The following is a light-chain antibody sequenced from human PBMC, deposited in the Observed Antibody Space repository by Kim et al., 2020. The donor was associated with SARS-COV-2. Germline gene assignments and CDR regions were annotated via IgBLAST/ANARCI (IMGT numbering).Light chain of an antibody. V-gene: IGKV3-15*01. CDR1: QSVSSK. Sequence: SPGERATLYCRASQSVSSKLAWYQQKPGQAPRLLIYGTSTRATGIPARFSGSGSGTEFTLTISSLQSEDCAIYYCQQYNTWPPITFGQGTRLEIK. J-gene: IGKJ5*01. CDR3: QQYNTWPPIT. CDR2: GTS.